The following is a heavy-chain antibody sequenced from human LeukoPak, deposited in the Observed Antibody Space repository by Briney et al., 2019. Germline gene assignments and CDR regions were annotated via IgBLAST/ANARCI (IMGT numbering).Heavy chain of an antibody. V-gene: IGHV3-23*01. Sequence: ETLSLTCTVSGGSISSYYWSWVRQAPGKGLEWVSAISGSGGSTYYADSVKGRFTISRDNSKNTLYLQMNSLRAEDTAVYYCAKAVVTYYYDSSGYYYGAYFDYWGQGTLVTVSS. CDR3: AKAVVTYYYDSSGYYYGAYFDY. D-gene: IGHD3-22*01. CDR1: GGSISSYY. J-gene: IGHJ4*02. CDR2: ISGSGGST.